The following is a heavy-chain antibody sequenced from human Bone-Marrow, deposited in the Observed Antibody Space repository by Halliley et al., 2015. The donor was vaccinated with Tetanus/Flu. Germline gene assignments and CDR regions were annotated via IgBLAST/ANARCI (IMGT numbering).Heavy chain of an antibody. D-gene: IGHD6-19*01. CDR3: AHTSGWCMDY. CDR2: IYWNDDN. Sequence: KALEWLARIYWNDDNHYSPSLRDRITITKDTSKNQLVLTMTNMDPVDTATYYCAHTSGWCMDYWGQGIQVTVSS. J-gene: IGHJ4*02. V-gene: IGHV2-5*01.